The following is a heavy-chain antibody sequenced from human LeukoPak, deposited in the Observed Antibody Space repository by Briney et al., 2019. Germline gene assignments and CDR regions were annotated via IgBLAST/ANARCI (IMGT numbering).Heavy chain of an antibody. J-gene: IGHJ3*02. CDR3: ARRGHSYITIFGVVITAAFDI. CDR2: IYYSGST. Sequence: SSQTLSLTCAVSGGSVSSGGYSWSWIRQPPGKGLEWIGSIYYSGSTYYNPSLKSRVTISVDTSKNQFSLKLSSVTAADTAVYYCARRGHSYITIFGVVITAAFDIWGQGTMVTVSS. CDR1: GGSVSSGGYS. D-gene: IGHD3-3*01. V-gene: IGHV4-30-2*03.